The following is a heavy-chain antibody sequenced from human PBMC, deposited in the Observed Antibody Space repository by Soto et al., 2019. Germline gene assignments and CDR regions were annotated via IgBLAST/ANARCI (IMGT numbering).Heavy chain of an antibody. CDR1: GYSFTSQY. D-gene: IGHD5-12*01. Sequence: QVQLVQSGAEVKKPGASVKISCEASGYSFTSQYVHWVRQAPGQGLEWMGIINPNGGRTTYAQKFQGRVTMTRDTSTSKVYMGLGSPAAEDTAVFYFCGEQWLRPGGGGTEPLDIWGQGTMVTVAS. CDR3: CGEQWLRPGGGGTEPLDI. CDR2: INPNGGRT. J-gene: IGHJ3*02. V-gene: IGHV1-46*01.